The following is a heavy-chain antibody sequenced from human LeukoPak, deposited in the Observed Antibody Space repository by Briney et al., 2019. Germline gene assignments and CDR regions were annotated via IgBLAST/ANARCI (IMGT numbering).Heavy chain of an antibody. D-gene: IGHD1-1*01. CDR2: ISAYNGNT. CDR3: ARDAEVGIVIFDY. Sequence: ASVKVSCKASGYTFTGYYIHWVRQAPGQGLDWMGWISAYNGNTNYAQKLQGRVTMTTDTSTSTAYMELRSLRSDDTAVYYCARDAEVGIVIFDYWGQGTLVTVSS. J-gene: IGHJ4*02. V-gene: IGHV1-18*04. CDR1: GYTFTGYY.